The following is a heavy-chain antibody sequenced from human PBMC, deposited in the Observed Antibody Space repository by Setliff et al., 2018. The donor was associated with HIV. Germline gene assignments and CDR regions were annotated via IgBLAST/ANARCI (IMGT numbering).Heavy chain of an antibody. CDR1: GGSFSGSY. Sequence: PSETLSLTCAVYGGSFSGSYWSWVRQPPGKGLEWIGEINHSGRTNYNPSLKGRVIMSEDTPKNHFSLRLNSVTAADTAVYFCARGPYSRKFDPWGQGTLVTVSS. CDR3: ARGPYSRKFDP. D-gene: IGHD1-26*01. CDR2: INHSGRT. J-gene: IGHJ5*02. V-gene: IGHV4-34*01.